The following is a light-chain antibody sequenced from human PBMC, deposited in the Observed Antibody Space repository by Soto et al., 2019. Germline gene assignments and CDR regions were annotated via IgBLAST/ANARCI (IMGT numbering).Light chain of an antibody. CDR1: QTIRSNY. V-gene: IGKV3-20*01. CDR2: GAS. Sequence: PGERATLSCRASQTIRSNYLAWYRQTPGQAPRLLIYGASNSATGIADRFSGSGSGTDFTLIISRLEPEDFALYYCQQYGSSPWTFGQGTKVEIK. CDR3: QQYGSSPWT. J-gene: IGKJ1*01.